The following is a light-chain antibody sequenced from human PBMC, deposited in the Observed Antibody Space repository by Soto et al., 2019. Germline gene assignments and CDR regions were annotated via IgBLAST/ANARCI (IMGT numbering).Light chain of an antibody. Sequence: SFLTHPPSSSGTPGQGVTISCSGSTSNIGSNYVYWYQQLPGTAPKLLIYRNNQRPSGVPDRFSGSKSGTSASLAISGLRSDDEADYFCATWDDSLNGFYVFGTGTKVTVL. V-gene: IGLV1-47*01. CDR3: ATWDDSLNGFYV. CDR2: RNN. J-gene: IGLJ1*01. CDR1: TSNIGSNY.